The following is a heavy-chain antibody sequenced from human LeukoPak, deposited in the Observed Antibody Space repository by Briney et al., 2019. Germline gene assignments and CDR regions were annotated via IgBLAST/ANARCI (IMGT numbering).Heavy chain of an antibody. Sequence: GGSLRLSCAASGFTFSSYAMSWVRQAPGKGLEWVSAISGSGGSTYYADSVKGRFTISRDNSKNTLYLQMNSLRAEDTAVYYCAKDLSIGFWRYMDVWGKGTTVTVSS. V-gene: IGHV3-23*01. D-gene: IGHD3-3*01. CDR3: AKDLSIGFWRYMDV. J-gene: IGHJ6*03. CDR2: ISGSGGST. CDR1: GFTFSSYA.